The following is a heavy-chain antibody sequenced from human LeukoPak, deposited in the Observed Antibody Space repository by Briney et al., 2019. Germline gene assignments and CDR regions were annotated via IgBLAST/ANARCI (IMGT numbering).Heavy chain of an antibody. Sequence: GGSLRLSCAASGFTFSSCGLNWVRQAPGKGLEWVSSIGPTGTDRYYADSVRGRFTISRDNAKNSMYLQMDSLRDEDTAVYYCATETNGRYYDYWGQGTLLTVSS. J-gene: IGHJ4*02. D-gene: IGHD1-14*01. V-gene: IGHV3-21*01. CDR3: ATETNGRYYDY. CDR1: GFTFSSCG. CDR2: IGPTGTDR.